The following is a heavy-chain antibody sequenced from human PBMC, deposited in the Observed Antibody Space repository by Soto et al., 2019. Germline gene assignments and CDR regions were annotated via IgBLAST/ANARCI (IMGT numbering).Heavy chain of an antibody. D-gene: IGHD3-3*01. V-gene: IGHV4-59*01. Sequence: QVQLQESGPGLVKPSETLSLTCTVSGGSISSYYWSWIRQPPGKGLEWIGYIYYSGSTNYNPSLKSRVTISVDTSKNQFSLKLSSVAAADTAVYYCAACTIFGVVRAFDIWGQGTMVTVSS. CDR1: GGSISSYY. CDR3: AACTIFGVVRAFDI. CDR2: IYYSGST. J-gene: IGHJ3*02.